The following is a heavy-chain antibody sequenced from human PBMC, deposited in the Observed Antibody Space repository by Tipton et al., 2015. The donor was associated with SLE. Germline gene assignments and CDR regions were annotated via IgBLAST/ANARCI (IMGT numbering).Heavy chain of an antibody. D-gene: IGHD6-13*01. CDR3: ARVRRDSSSWGLDY. Sequence: TLSLTCTVSGGSISSYYWSWIRQPPGKGLEWIGYIYYSGSTNYNPSLKSRVTISVDTSKNQFSLNLSSVTAADTAVYYCARVRRDSSSWGLDYWGQGTLITVSS. J-gene: IGHJ4*02. CDR1: GGSISSYY. V-gene: IGHV4-59*01. CDR2: IYYSGST.